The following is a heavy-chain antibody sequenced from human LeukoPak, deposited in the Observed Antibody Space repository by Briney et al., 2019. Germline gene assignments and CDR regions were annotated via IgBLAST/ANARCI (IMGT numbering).Heavy chain of an antibody. CDR3: ARGSYSGSFRGDY. CDR1: GFXFSSYA. J-gene: IGHJ4*02. Sequence: GGSLRLSCAASGFXFSSYAMHWVRQAPGKGLEWVAVISYDGSNKYYADSVKGRFTISRDNSKNTLYLQMNSLRAEDTAVYYCARGSYSGSFRGDYWGQGTLVTVSS. D-gene: IGHD1-26*01. V-gene: IGHV3-30-3*01. CDR2: ISYDGSNK.